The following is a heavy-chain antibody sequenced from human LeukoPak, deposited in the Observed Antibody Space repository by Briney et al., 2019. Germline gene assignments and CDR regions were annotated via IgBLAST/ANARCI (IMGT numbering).Heavy chain of an antibody. CDR3: ARVAYDILTGYLYYFDY. V-gene: IGHV4-4*07. CDR2: IYASGSA. D-gene: IGHD3-9*01. J-gene: IGHJ4*02. CDR1: GDSISSDF. Sequence: NPSETLSLTCTVSGDSISSDFWSWIRQPAGKGLEWIGRIYASGSANYNPSLKSRVTMSVDTSKNQFSLKLSSVTAADTAVYYCARVAYDILTGYLYYFDYWGQGTLVTVSS.